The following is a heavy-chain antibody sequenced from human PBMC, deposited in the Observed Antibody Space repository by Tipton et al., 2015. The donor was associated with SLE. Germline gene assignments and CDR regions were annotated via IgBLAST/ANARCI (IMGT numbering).Heavy chain of an antibody. D-gene: IGHD5-24*01. J-gene: IGHJ4*02. CDR1: GFTFSNAW. Sequence: SLRLSCAASGFTFSNAWMSWVRQAPGKGLEWVSYISSSSSTIYYADSVKGRFTISRDNAKNSLYLQMNSLRAEDTAVYYCARSEMATITYWGQGTLVTVSS. CDR2: ISSSSSTI. V-gene: IGHV3-48*01. CDR3: ARSEMATITY.